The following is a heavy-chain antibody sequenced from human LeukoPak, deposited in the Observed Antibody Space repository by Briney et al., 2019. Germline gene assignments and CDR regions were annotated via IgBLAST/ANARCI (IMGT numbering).Heavy chain of an antibody. Sequence: GGSLRLSCAASGFTFDDYAMHWVRQAPGRGLEWVSLITWDGGITYYADSVKGRFTISRDNSKNSLFLQMNSLRPEDTALYYCAKAYLPYYYYAMDVWGQGTTVTVSS. J-gene: IGHJ6*02. CDR2: ITWDGGIT. CDR3: AKAYLPYYYYAMDV. CDR1: GFTFDDYA. V-gene: IGHV3-43D*03.